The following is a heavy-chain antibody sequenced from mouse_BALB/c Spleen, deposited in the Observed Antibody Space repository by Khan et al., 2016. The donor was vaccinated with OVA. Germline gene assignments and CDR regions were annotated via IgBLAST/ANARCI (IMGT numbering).Heavy chain of an antibody. CDR3: ARDRIDY. V-gene: IGHV1-7*01. CDR2: INPTSGYT. Sequence: QVQLKQSGAELAKPGASVKMSCKASGYTFTSYWMHWIKQRPGQGLEWIGYINPTSGYTDYNQKFKDKATLTADKSSSTAYMQLSSLTSDDSVDYYCARDRIDYWGQGTALTVSS. CDR1: GYTFTSYW. J-gene: IGHJ2*01.